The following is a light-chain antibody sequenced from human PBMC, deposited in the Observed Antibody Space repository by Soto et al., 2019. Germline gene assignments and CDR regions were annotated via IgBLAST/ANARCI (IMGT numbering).Light chain of an antibody. CDR1: QSVSSN. CDR2: GAS. CDR3: QQYNNWPQT. V-gene: IGKV3-15*01. J-gene: IGKJ1*01. Sequence: IVMTQSLATLAVSPGERATLSCRASQSVSSNLAWYQQKPGQAPRLLIYGASTRATGIPARFSGSGPGTEFTLTTSSLQSEDFAGYYCQQYNNWPQTFGQGTKV.